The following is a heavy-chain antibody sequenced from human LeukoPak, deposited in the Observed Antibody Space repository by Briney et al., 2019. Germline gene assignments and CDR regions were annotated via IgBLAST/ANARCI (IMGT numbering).Heavy chain of an antibody. CDR1: GFTFSNYW. CDR2: IKQDESEK. J-gene: IGHJ6*04. Sequence: GGSLRLSCAASGFTFSNYWMSWVRQAPGKGLKWVANIKQDESEKHYVDSVKGRFTISRDNAKKSLYLQMNSLRAEDTAVYYCAREAKESSGMDVWGKGTTVTVSS. V-gene: IGHV3-7*03. CDR3: AREAKESSGMDV.